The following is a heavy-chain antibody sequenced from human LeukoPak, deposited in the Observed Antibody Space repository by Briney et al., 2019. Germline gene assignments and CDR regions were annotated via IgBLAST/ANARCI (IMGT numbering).Heavy chain of an antibody. Sequence: PSETLSLTCAVYGGSFGGYYWSWIRQPPGKGLEWIGEINHSGSTNYNPSLKSRVTISVDTSKNQFSLKLSSVTAADTAVYYCAREIAVAGTFPDYWGQGTLVTVSS. J-gene: IGHJ4*02. CDR3: AREIAVAGTFPDY. V-gene: IGHV4-34*01. CDR1: GGSFGGYY. CDR2: INHSGST. D-gene: IGHD6-19*01.